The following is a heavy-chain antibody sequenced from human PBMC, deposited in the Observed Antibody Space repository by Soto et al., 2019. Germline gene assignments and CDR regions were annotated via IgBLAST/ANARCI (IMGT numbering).Heavy chain of an antibody. CDR1: GYTFTSYG. CDR2: ISAYDGNT. CDR3: ARARGSDSSFEY. J-gene: IGHJ4*02. V-gene: IGHV1-18*01. D-gene: IGHD1-26*01. Sequence: QVQLVQSGAEVKKPGASVKVSCKASGYTFTSYGISWVRQAPGHGLEWMGWISAYDGNTNYAQKLQGRVTMTTDTSRSTSYMELRSLRSHDTAVYYCARARGSDSSFEYLGQGTLVTVSS.